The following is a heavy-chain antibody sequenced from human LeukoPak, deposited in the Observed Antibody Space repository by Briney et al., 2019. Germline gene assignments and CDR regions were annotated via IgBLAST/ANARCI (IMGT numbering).Heavy chain of an antibody. D-gene: IGHD4-23*01. Sequence: SVKVSCKASGGTFSSYAISWVRQAPGQRLEWIGGIFPILGTANYAQKFQGRVTIPPDESTSTSYMELSSLRSEDTAVYYCASAFMTTVVTAAFDIWGQGTMVTVSS. CDR2: IFPILGTA. CDR1: GGTFSSYA. J-gene: IGHJ3*02. V-gene: IGHV1-69*01. CDR3: ASAFMTTVVTAAFDI.